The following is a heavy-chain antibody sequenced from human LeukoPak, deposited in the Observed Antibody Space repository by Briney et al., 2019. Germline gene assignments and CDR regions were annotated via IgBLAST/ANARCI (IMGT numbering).Heavy chain of an antibody. CDR1: GYTFTSYY. CDR3: ATIVWDDILTGYHY. CDR2: FDPEDGET. Sequence: GASVKVSCKASGYTFTSYYMHWVRQAPGKGLEWMGGFDPEDGETIYAQKFQGRVTMTEDTSTDTAYMELSSLRSEDTAVYYCATIVWDDILTGYHYWGQGTLVTVSS. V-gene: IGHV1-24*01. D-gene: IGHD3-9*01. J-gene: IGHJ4*02.